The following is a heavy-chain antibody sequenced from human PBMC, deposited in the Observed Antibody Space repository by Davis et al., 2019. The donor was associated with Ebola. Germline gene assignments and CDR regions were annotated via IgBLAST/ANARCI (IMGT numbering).Heavy chain of an antibody. Sequence: GESLKISCKGSGYRFTSYWIGWVRQMPGKGLEWMGIIYPGDSDTRYSPSFQGQVTISADKSISTAYLQWSSLKASDTAMYYCARRGEYGDYVWYFDLWGRGTLVTVSS. V-gene: IGHV5-51*01. J-gene: IGHJ2*01. CDR1: GYRFTSYW. D-gene: IGHD4-17*01. CDR3: ARRGEYGDYVWYFDL. CDR2: IYPGDSDT.